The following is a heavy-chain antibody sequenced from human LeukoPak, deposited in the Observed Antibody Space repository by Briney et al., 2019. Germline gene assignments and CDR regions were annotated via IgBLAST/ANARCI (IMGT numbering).Heavy chain of an antibody. Sequence: KTSETLSLTCAVFGGSITSPYWWTWVRQSPGKGLEWIGEVYHTGSTNRNPSLKSRVTMSVDKSNNQFSLKLTSLTAADTAVYYCASRDDSGPYWGQGTLVTVSS. J-gene: IGHJ4*02. CDR2: VYHTGST. V-gene: IGHV4-4*02. D-gene: IGHD4-17*01. CDR3: ASRDDSGPY. CDR1: GGSITSPYW.